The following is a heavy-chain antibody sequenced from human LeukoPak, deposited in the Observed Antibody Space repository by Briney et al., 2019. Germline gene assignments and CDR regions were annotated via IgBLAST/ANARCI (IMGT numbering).Heavy chain of an antibody. CDR2: INPSGGST. CDR1: GYTFTSYY. D-gene: IGHD3-16*02. J-gene: IGHJ4*02. V-gene: IGHV1-46*01. CDR3: ARGTVFRAPKYDYVWGSYRAYDY. Sequence: GASVKVSCKASGYTFTSYYMHWVRQAPGQGLEWMGIINPSGGSTSYAQKFQGRVTMTRDTSTSTVYMELSSLRSEDTAVYYCARGTVFRAPKYDYVWGSYRAYDYWGQGTLVTVSS.